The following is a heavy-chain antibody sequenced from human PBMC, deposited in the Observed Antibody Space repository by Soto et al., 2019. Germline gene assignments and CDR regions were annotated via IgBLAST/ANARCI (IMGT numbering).Heavy chain of an antibody. Sequence: EVQLLESGGGLVQPGGSLRLYCAASGFSFSRYAMMWGRQAPGQGQAWVAGMTGSGGDIRYADSVKGRFSISKDNSKNTLDLQMNSLRAEDTAIYYCAKDSVYNDGLWLVANWGQGTLVTVSS. CDR2: MTGSGGDI. D-gene: IGHD5-12*01. J-gene: IGHJ4*02. CDR3: AKDSVYNDGLWLVAN. V-gene: IGHV3-23*01. CDR1: GFSFSRYA.